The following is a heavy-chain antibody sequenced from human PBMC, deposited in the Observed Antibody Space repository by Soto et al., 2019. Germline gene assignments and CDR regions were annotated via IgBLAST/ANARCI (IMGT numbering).Heavy chain of an antibody. CDR1: GASISSNF. Sequence: ETLSLTCSVSGASISSNFWSWVRQAPGKGLEWVSAISGSGGSTYYADSVKGRFTISRDNSKNTLYLQMNSLRAEDTAVYYCAKVPLAVAGPYYYYGMDVWGQGTTVTVSS. D-gene: IGHD6-19*01. J-gene: IGHJ6*02. CDR2: ISGSGGST. V-gene: IGHV3-23*01. CDR3: AKVPLAVAGPYYYYGMDV.